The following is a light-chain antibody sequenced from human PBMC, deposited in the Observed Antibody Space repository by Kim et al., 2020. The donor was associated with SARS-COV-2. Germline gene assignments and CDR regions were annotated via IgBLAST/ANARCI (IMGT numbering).Light chain of an antibody. V-gene: IGLV4-69*01. CDR1: SGHSSYA. J-gene: IGLJ3*02. CDR2: LNSDGSH. Sequence: VKLTCTLSSGHSSYAIAWHQQQPEKGPRYLMKLNSDGSHSKGDGIPDRLSGSSSGAERYLTISSLQSEDEADYYCQTWGTGSNWVFGGGTQLTVL. CDR3: QTWGTGSNWV.